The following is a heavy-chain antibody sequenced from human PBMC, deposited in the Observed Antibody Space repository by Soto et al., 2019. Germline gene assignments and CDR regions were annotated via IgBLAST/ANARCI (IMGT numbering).Heavy chain of an antibody. Sequence: QVQLQQWGAGLLKPSETLSLTCAVYGGSFSGYYWSWIRQPPGKGLEWIGEINHSGSTNYNPSLQGRGPTSGDTFKNQFCLKLSCVPASHPALYLCGRTPPLLRFLESCLGFDPWVQGTLVTVSS. V-gene: IGHV4-34*01. J-gene: IGHJ5*02. CDR1: GGSFSGYY. CDR3: GRTPPLLRFLESCLGFDP. D-gene: IGHD3-3*01. CDR2: INHSGST.